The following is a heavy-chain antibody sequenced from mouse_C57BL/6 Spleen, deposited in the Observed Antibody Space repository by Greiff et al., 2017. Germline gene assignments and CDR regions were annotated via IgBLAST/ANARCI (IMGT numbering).Heavy chain of an antibody. Sequence: VKLVESGAELVRPGASVTLSCKASGYTFTDYEMHWVKQTPVHGLEWIGAIDPETGGTAYNQKFKGKAILTADKSSSTAYMELRSLTSEDSAVYYCNWPVYYYAMDYWGQVTSVTVSS. D-gene: IGHD1-1*01. CDR3: NWPVYYYAMDY. V-gene: IGHV1-15*01. J-gene: IGHJ4*01. CDR1: GYTFTDYE. CDR2: IDPETGGT.